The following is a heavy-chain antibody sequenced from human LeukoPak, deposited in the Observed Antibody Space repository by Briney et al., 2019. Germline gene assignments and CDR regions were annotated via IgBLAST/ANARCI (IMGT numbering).Heavy chain of an antibody. J-gene: IGHJ4*02. CDR1: GYTFTSYD. CDR3: ARAGDCSSTSCEGASDY. Sequence: ASVKVSCKASGYTFTSYDINWVRHATGQGLEWMGWMSPNSGDTGYAQKFQGRVTMTRDTSTSTVYMELSSLRSEDTAVYYCARAGDCSSTSCEGASDYWGQGTLVTVSS. CDR2: MSPNSGDT. D-gene: IGHD2-2*01. V-gene: IGHV1-8*01.